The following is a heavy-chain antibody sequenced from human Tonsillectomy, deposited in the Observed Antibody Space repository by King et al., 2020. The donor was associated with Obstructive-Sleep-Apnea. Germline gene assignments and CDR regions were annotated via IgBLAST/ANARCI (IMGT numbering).Heavy chain of an antibody. CDR3: AFALHCTNGVCYTGGSRPTLDY. CDR2: IYSGGST. V-gene: IGHV3-66*01. CDR1: GFTVSSNY. D-gene: IGHD2-8*01. Sequence: VQLVQSGGGLVQPGGSLRLSCAASGFTVSSNYMSWVRQAPGKGLEWVSVIYSGGSTYYADSVKGRFTISRDNSKNTLYLQMNSLRAEDTAVYYCAFALHCTNGVCYTGGSRPTLDYWGQGTLVTVSS. J-gene: IGHJ4*02.